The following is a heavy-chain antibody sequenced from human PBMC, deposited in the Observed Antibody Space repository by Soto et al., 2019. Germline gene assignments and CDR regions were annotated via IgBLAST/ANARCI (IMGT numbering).Heavy chain of an antibody. V-gene: IGHV3-74*03. CDR3: LIDFESYVDL. D-gene: IGHD3-22*01. CDR2: ISGDGTSV. Sequence: VESGGGLVHPGTSLRLSCSASGFTFSNFWMHWARQVPGKGLVWVARISGDGTSVTYADSVNGRATISRDNVRSTVYLQLRGLRSEDTGIFHFLIDFESYVDLWGRGTQVTV. J-gene: IGHJ2*01. CDR1: GFTFSNFW.